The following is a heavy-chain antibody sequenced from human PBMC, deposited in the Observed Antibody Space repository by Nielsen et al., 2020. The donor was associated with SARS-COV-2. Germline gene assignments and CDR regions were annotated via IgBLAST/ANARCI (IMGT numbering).Heavy chain of an antibody. CDR3: ARAGIVVVVAYYGMDV. CDR1: GFTFSSYA. Sequence: GESLKISCSASGFTFSSYAMHWVRQAPGKGLEYVSAISSNGGSTYYADSVKGRFTISRDNAKNSLYLQMNSLRAEDTAVYYCARAGIVVVVAYYGMDVWGQGTTVTVSS. J-gene: IGHJ6*02. D-gene: IGHD2-15*01. V-gene: IGHV3-64*04. CDR2: ISSNGGST.